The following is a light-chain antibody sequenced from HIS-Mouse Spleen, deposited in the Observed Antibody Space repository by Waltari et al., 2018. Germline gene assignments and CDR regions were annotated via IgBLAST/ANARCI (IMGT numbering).Light chain of an antibody. J-gene: IGKJ1*01. Sequence: DLQMTQSPSTLSASVGDRVTITCWASQSISSWLAWYQQKPGKAPKLLIYKASSLESGVPSRFSGSGSGTEFTLTISSLQPDDFATYYCQQYNSYTWTFGQGTKVEIK. V-gene: IGKV1-5*03. CDR1: QSISSW. CDR2: KAS. CDR3: QQYNSYTWT.